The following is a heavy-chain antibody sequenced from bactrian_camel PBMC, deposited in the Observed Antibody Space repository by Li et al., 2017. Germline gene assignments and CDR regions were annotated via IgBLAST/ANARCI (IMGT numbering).Heavy chain of an antibody. V-gene: IGHV3S55*01. CDR2: IDSDGDT. CDR3: YAEGAR. J-gene: IGHJ4*01. Sequence: HVQLVESGGGSVQAGGSLRLSCAARGYTYDTYCMGWFRRPPGKEREGIAVIDSDGDTAYAESLKDRFTISVDTSKSVLYLQMNDLKVEDTGLYYCYAEGARGARGPRSPSP. CDR1: GYTYDTYC.